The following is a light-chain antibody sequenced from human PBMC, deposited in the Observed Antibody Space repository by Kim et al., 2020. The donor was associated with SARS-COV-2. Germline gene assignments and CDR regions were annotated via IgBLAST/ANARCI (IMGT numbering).Light chain of an antibody. J-gene: IGLJ3*02. CDR2: HTT. V-gene: IGLV3-1*01. Sequence: GDKYVFWYQQKPGQSPVLVISHTTERPSGIPERFSGSHSWNTGTLTISGTQAMDEGDYYCQAWDRSTAVFGGGNQLTVL. CDR1: GDKY. CDR3: QAWDRSTAV.